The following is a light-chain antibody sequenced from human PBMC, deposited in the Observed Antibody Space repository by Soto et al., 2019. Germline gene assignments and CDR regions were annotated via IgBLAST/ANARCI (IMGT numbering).Light chain of an antibody. V-gene: IGKV3D-15*01. CDR2: GAS. Sequence: EIVITQSPATLSVSPGEKATLSCRASQSVSNNLAWFQQKPGQAPRLLIYGASTRATGIPARFSGSGSGTEFTLTISSLQSEDFAVYSCQQYNNWPAITFGQGTRLEIK. CDR1: QSVSNN. J-gene: IGKJ5*01. CDR3: QQYNNWPAIT.